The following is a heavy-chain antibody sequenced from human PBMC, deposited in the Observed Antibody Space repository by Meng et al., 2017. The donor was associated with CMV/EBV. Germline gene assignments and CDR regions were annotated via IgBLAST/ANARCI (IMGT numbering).Heavy chain of an antibody. CDR2: IYSEGTT. CDR1: WFTVSNNY. Sequence: QLGGAGGSLIQPGGSLRLSCAASWFTVSNNYMRWFRQAPGKGLEWVSLIYSEGTTDYADSVKGRFTISRDNSKNTLYLQMNSLRAEDTAVYYCARDGNYHGVWGQGTLVTVSS. J-gene: IGHJ4*02. V-gene: IGHV3-53*01. CDR3: ARDGNYHGV. D-gene: IGHD1-7*01.